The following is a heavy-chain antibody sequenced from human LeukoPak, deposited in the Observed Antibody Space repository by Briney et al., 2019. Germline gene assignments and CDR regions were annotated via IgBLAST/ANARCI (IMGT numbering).Heavy chain of an antibody. J-gene: IGHJ6*02. Sequence: ASVKVSCMASGYTFTSYYMHWVRQAPGQGLEWMGIINPSGGSTSYAQKFQGRVTMTRDTSTSTVYMELSSLRSEDTAVYYCARVGGSYTEAPNYYYYYGMDVWGQGTTVTVSS. CDR3: ARVGGSYTEAPNYYYYYGMDV. V-gene: IGHV1-46*01. D-gene: IGHD1-26*01. CDR2: INPSGGST. CDR1: GYTFTSYY.